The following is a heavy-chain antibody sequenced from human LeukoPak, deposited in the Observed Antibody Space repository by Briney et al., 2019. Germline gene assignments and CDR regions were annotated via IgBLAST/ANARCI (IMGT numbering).Heavy chain of an antibody. V-gene: IGHV3-30*04. Sequence: SGYTFTRYLIHWVRQAPGKGLEWVALMSSDGDNIQYTYSVRGRFTISRDNSKNTVYLQMNSLREEDTALYYCARDAGPGSYRIDYWGQGILVSVSS. D-gene: IGHD3-10*01. J-gene: IGHJ4*02. CDR1: GYTFTRYL. CDR3: ARDAGPGSYRIDY. CDR2: MSSDGDNI.